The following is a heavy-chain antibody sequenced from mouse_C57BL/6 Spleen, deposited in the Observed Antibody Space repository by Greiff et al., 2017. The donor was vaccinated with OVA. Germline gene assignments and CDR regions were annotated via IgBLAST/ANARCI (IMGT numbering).Heavy chain of an antibody. V-gene: IGHV1-50*01. CDR3: ARGRMDY. J-gene: IGHJ4*01. Sequence: QVQLQQPGAELVKPGASVKLSCKASGYTFTSYWMQWVKQRPGQGLEWIGEIDPSDSYTNYNQKFKGKATLTVDTSSSTAYMQLSSLTSEDSAVYYCARGRMDYWGQGTSVTVSS. CDR2: IDPSDSYT. CDR1: GYTFTSYW.